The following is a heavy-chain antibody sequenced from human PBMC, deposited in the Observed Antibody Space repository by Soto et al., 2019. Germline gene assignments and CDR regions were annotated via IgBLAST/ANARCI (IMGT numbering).Heavy chain of an antibody. V-gene: IGHV3-23*01. Sequence: GALRLSCAASGFTFSSYAMSWVRQAPGKGLEWVSAISGSGGSTYYADSVKGRFTISRDNSKNTLYLQMNSLRAEDTAVYYCAKRAVVVVAATQNLIDYWGQGSLVTVSS. CDR1: GFTFSSYA. J-gene: IGHJ4*02. D-gene: IGHD2-15*01. CDR3: AKRAVVVVAATQNLIDY. CDR2: ISGSGGST.